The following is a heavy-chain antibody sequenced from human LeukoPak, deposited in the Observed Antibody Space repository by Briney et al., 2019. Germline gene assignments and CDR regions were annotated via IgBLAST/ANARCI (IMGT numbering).Heavy chain of an antibody. J-gene: IGHJ4*02. Sequence: PSETLSLTCAVYGGSFSGYYWSWIRQPPGKGLEWIGEINHSGSTNYNPSLKSRVTISVDTSKNQFSLKLSSVTAADTAVYYCARDHTVVVPAAENGFDYWGQGTLVTVSS. D-gene: IGHD2-2*01. V-gene: IGHV4-34*01. CDR2: INHSGST. CDR1: GGSFSGYY. CDR3: ARDHTVVVPAAENGFDY.